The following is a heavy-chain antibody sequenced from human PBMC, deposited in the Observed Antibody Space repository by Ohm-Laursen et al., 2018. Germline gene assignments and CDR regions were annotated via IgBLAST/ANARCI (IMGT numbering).Heavy chain of an antibody. CDR2: INHSRRT. CDR1: GGSFSGYY. CDR3: ARGSGFFKLDV. Sequence: SETLSLTCAVYGGSFSGYYWSWIRQPPGKGLEWIGEINHSRRTNYSPSLKSRVTISVDTSKNQISLRLSSVTAADMATYYCARGSGFFKLDVWGQGTTVTVSS. D-gene: IGHD6-19*01. J-gene: IGHJ6*02. V-gene: IGHV4-34*01.